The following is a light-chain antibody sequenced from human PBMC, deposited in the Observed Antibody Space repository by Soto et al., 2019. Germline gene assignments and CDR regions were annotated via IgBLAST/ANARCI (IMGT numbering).Light chain of an antibody. CDR3: SSYSGSDSVL. V-gene: IGLV2-8*01. Sequence: QSVLPQPPSASGSPGQSVSISCTGTSSDVGAFDYVSWYQQHPGKVPKLIIYEVTKRPSGVPDRFSGSKSGNTASLTVSGLQAEDEADYYCSSYSGSDSVLFGGGTKLTVL. J-gene: IGLJ2*01. CDR1: SSDVGAFDY. CDR2: EVT.